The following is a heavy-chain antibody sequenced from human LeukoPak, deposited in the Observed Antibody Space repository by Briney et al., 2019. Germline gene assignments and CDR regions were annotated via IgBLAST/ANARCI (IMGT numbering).Heavy chain of an antibody. CDR3: ARANYYGSGRAAFDT. J-gene: IGHJ3*02. V-gene: IGHV3-74*01. CDR2: INSDGSST. Sequence: PGGSLRLSCAASGFTFSSYWMHWVRQAPGKGLVWVSCINSDGSSTSYADSVKGRFTISRDNAKNTLYLQMNSLRAEDTAVYYCARANYYGSGRAAFDTWGQGTMVTVSS. CDR1: GFTFSSYW. D-gene: IGHD3-10*01.